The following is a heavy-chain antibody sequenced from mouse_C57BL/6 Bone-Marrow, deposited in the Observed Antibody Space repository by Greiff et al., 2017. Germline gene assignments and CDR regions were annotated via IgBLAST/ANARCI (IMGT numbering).Heavy chain of an antibody. J-gene: IGHJ1*03. D-gene: IGHD1-1*01. CDR3: TREFGYYGSSYVYWYFDV. CDR2: TYPGNSDT. CDR1: GYTFTSYW. Sequence: VQLQQSGTVLARPGASVKMSCKTSGYTFTSYWMHWVKQRPGQGLEWIGATYPGNSDTSYNQKFKGKAKLTAVTSASTAYMELSSLTNEDSAVYYCTREFGYYGSSYVYWYFDVWGTGTTVTVSS. V-gene: IGHV1-5*01.